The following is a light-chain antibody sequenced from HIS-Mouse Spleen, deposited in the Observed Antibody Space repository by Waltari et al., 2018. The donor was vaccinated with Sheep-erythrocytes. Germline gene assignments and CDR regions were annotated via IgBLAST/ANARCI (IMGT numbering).Light chain of an antibody. CDR3: QQLNSYPIT. V-gene: IGKV1-9*01. Sequence: DIQLTQSPSFLSTSVGDRVTITCRARQGISSYLAWYQQKPGKAPKLLIYAASTLQSGVPSRFSGSGSGTEFTLTISSLQPEDFATYYCQQLNSYPITFGQGTRLEIK. CDR1: QGISSY. CDR2: AAS. J-gene: IGKJ5*01.